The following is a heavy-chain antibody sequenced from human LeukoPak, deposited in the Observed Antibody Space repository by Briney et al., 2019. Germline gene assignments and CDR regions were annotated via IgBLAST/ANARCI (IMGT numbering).Heavy chain of an antibody. D-gene: IGHD6-13*01. V-gene: IGHV1-8*03. J-gene: IGHJ4*02. CDR2: MNPNSGNT. CDR1: GYTVTSYD. CDR3: ASEGVSAAAGNLDY. Sequence: ASVKVSCKASGYTVTSYDINWVRQATGQGLEWMGWMNPNSGNTGYTQKLQGRVTITRNTSISTAYMELSSLRSEDTAVYYCASEGVSAAAGNLDYWGQGTLVTVSS.